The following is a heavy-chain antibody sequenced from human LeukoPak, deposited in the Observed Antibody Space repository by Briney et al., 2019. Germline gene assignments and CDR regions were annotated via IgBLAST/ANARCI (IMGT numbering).Heavy chain of an antibody. J-gene: IGHJ4*02. V-gene: IGHV3-64*01. CDR1: GFTFSSYA. Sequence: GGSLRLSCAAPGFTFSSYAMHWGRQAPENGLDYLSAISYNGGSTYYANSVKGRFSVSRANSKSTLYLQMGSLRAEDMAVYYCTRRAAADTFYSDYWGEGILVTVSS. CDR3: TRRAAADTFYSDY. D-gene: IGHD6-13*01. CDR2: ISYNGGST.